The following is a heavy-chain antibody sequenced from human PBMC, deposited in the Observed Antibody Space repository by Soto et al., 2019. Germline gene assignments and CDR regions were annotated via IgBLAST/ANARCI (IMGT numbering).Heavy chain of an antibody. Sequence: ASVKVSCKASGGTFSSYTISWVRQAPGQGLEWMGRIIPILGIANYAQKFQGRVTITADKSTSTAYMELSSLRSEDTAVYYCARDKVVPAAMTPMYNWFDPWGQGTLVTVSS. V-gene: IGHV1-69*04. J-gene: IGHJ5*02. CDR3: ARDKVVPAAMTPMYNWFDP. CDR1: GGTFSSYT. D-gene: IGHD2-2*01. CDR2: IIPILGIA.